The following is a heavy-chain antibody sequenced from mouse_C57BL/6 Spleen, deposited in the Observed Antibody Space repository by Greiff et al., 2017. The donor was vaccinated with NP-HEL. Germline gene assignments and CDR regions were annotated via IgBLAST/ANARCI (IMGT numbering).Heavy chain of an antibody. D-gene: IGHD2-10*02. J-gene: IGHJ4*01. V-gene: IGHV5-6*01. CDR2: ISSGGSYT. Sequence: EVQGVESGGDLVKPGGSLKLSCAASGFTFSSYGMSWVRQTPDKRLEWVATISSGGSYTYYPDSVKGRFTISRDNAKNTLYLQMSSLKSEDTAMYYCARQKGYGNYDYYAMDYWGQGTSVTVSS. CDR3: ARQKGYGNYDYYAMDY. CDR1: GFTFSSYG.